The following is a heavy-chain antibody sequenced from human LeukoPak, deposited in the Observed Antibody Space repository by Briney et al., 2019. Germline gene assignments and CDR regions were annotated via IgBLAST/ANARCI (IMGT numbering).Heavy chain of an antibody. Sequence: GGSLRLSCAASGFTVSSNYMSWVRQAPGKGLEWVSVIYSCGSTYYADSLKGRFTISRDNSKNTLYLQMNSLRPEDTAVYYCAKDWRRIVVVGPITRHGNYMDVWGKGTTVTISS. D-gene: IGHD2-15*01. CDR2: IYSCGST. CDR1: GFTVSSNY. CDR3: AKDWRRIVVVGPITRHGNYMDV. V-gene: IGHV3-66*03. J-gene: IGHJ6*03.